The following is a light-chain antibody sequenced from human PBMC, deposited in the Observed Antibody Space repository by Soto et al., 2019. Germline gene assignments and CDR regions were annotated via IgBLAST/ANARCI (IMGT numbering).Light chain of an antibody. CDR3: QQGNSFPLT. Sequence: DIPMTQSPSSVSASVGDRLTITCRASQGISGWLAWYQQKPGKAPNLLIYDASTLRNGVPSRFSGSGSGTYFTLTISNLQPEDFATYYCQQGNSFPLTFCGGTKVEIK. CDR2: DAS. V-gene: IGKV1-12*01. J-gene: IGKJ4*01. CDR1: QGISGW.